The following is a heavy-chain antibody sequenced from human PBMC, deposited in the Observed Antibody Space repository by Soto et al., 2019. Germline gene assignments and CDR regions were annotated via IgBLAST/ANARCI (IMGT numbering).Heavy chain of an antibody. CDR2: IYYSGST. CDR1: GGSISSYY. D-gene: IGHD3-22*01. Sequence: SETLSLTCTVSGGSISSYYWSWIRQPPGKGLEWIGYIYYSGSTNYNPSLKSRVTISVDTSKNQFSLKLSSVTAADTAVYYCARAAHSEYYYDSSGYYDFDYWGQGTLVTVSS. J-gene: IGHJ4*02. V-gene: IGHV4-59*01. CDR3: ARAAHSEYYYDSSGYYDFDY.